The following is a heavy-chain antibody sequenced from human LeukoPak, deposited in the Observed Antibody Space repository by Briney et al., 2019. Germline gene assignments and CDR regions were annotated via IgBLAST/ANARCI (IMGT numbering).Heavy chain of an antibody. J-gene: IGHJ4*02. CDR1: GGTFSSYA. Sequence: SVKVSCKASGGTFSSYAISWVRQAPGQGLEWMGRIIPIFGTANYAQKFQGRVTITTDESTSTAYMELSGLRSEDTAVYYCARDQGYYYDSSGLFDYWGQGTLVTVSS. D-gene: IGHD3-22*01. CDR3: ARDQGYYYDSSGLFDY. V-gene: IGHV1-69*05. CDR2: IIPIFGTA.